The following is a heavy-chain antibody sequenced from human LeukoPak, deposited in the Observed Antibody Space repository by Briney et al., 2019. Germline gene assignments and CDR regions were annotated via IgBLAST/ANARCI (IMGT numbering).Heavy chain of an antibody. V-gene: IGHV3-21*01. CDR2: ISSSSSYI. J-gene: IGHJ4*02. D-gene: IGHD3-10*01. CDR1: GFTLSSFS. Sequence: PGGSLRLSCAASGFTLSSFSMNWVRQAPGKGLEWVSSISSSSSYIYYADSVKGRFTISRDNAKNSLYLQMNSLRAEDTAVYYCPRSGGGPCYYWGQVTLVTVSS. CDR3: PRSGGGPCYY.